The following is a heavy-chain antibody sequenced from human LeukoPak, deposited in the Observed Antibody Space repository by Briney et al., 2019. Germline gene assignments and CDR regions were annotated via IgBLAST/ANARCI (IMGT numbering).Heavy chain of an antibody. D-gene: IGHD4-23*01. CDR3: ARGYGGSYWYFDF. Sequence: SETLSLTCTVSGGSISSYYWSWIRQPPGKGQEWIGYMHYSGSTKYNPSLKSRVTTSVDTSKNQFSLKLSSVTAADTAVYYCARGYGGSYWYFDFWGRGTLVTVSS. CDR1: GGSISSYY. V-gene: IGHV4-59*01. CDR2: MHYSGST. J-gene: IGHJ2*01.